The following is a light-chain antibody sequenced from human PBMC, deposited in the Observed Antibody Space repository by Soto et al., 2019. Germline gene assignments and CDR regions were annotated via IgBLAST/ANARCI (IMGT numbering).Light chain of an antibody. J-gene: IGLJ2*01. Sequence: QSALTQPASVSGSPGQSITISCIGTSTDVGGYNYVSWYQQHPGKAPKLLISEVSYRPSGVSNRFSGSKSGNTASLTIAGLQAEDEGNYYCSSYADTTTVIFGGGTKVTVL. CDR3: SSYADTTTVI. CDR1: STDVGGYNY. CDR2: EVS. V-gene: IGLV2-14*01.